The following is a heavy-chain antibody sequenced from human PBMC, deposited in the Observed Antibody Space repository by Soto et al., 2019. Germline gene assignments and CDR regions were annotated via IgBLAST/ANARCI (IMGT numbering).Heavy chain of an antibody. CDR2: ISYDGSNK. D-gene: IGHD1-26*01. V-gene: IGHV3-30*18. J-gene: IGHJ6*02. Sequence: GGSLRLSCAASGFTFSSYGMHWVRQAPGKGLEWVALISYDGSNKYYVDSVKGRFTISRDNSKNTLFLQMNSLRAGDTAVYYCAEDRLRGGFLTTATTNGMDVWGQGTTVTVSS. CDR1: GFTFSSYG. CDR3: AEDRLRGGFLTTATTNGMDV.